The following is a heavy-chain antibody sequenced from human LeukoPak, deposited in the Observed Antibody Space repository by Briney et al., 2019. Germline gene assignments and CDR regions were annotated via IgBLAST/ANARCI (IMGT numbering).Heavy chain of an antibody. J-gene: IGHJ5*02. Sequence: GGSLRLSCAASGFTFSSYEMNWVRQAPGKGLEWVSYISSSGSTIYYADSVKGRFTISRDNAKNSLYLQMNILRAEDTAVYYCARGNYGSGFDPWGQGTLVTVSS. CDR3: ARGNYGSGFDP. D-gene: IGHD3-10*01. CDR2: ISSSGSTI. CDR1: GFTFSSYE. V-gene: IGHV3-48*03.